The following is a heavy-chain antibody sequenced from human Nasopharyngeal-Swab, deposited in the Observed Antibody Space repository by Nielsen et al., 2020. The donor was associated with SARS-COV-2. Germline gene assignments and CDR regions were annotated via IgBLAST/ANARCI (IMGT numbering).Heavy chain of an antibody. CDR3: ARALYYYDSEAYFDY. J-gene: IGHJ4*02. D-gene: IGHD3-22*01. CDR2: IKQDGSEK. Sequence: GESLKISCAASGFTFSSYWMSWVRQAPGKGLEWVANIKQDGSEKYYVDSVKGRFTISRDNSKNTLHLQMNSLRAEDTAVYYCARALYYYDSEAYFDYWGQGTLATVSS. CDR1: GFTFSSYW. V-gene: IGHV3-7*03.